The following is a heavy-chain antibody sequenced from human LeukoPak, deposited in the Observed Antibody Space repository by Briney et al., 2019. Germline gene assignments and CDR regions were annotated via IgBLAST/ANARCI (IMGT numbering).Heavy chain of an antibody. D-gene: IGHD3-22*01. CDR1: GGSISSSSYY. CDR3: ASYYYDSSGYYYGLRGLGCVRD. V-gene: IGHV4-39*07. Sequence: ASETLSLTCTVSGGSISSSSYYWGWIRQPPGKGLEWIGSIYYSGSTYYNPSLKSRVTISVDTSKNQFSLKLSSVTAADTAVYYCASYYYDSSGYYYGLRGLGCVRDWGQGTLVTVSS. CDR2: IYYSGST. J-gene: IGHJ4*02.